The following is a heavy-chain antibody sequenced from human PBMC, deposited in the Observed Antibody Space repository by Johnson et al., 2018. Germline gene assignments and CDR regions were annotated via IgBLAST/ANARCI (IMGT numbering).Heavy chain of an antibody. V-gene: IGHV4-59*01. CDR1: GGSLNNYY. D-gene: IGHD3-22*01. Sequence: QVQLQESGPGLVKPSETLSLTCTFSGGSLNNYYLTWIRQPPGKGLEWIGYMFYSGSTNDNPSLKSRFTMSLDMPKNQFSLRLSSLTAADKGVYYCASGDYSTGYHEFFEQWGHGTLVTVSS. CDR3: ASGDYSTGYHEFFEQ. J-gene: IGHJ1*01. CDR2: MFYSGST.